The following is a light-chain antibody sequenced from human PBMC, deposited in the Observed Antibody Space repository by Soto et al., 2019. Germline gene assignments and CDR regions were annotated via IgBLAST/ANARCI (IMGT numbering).Light chain of an antibody. V-gene: IGKV3-20*01. J-gene: IGKJ1*01. Sequence: ILLTQAPGALPLSQGERATLSCRASQSVSSSYLASYQQKPGQAPRLLIYGASSRATGIPDRFSGSGSGTDFTLTISRLEPEDFAVYYCQQYKTFGQGTKVDIK. CDR2: GAS. CDR3: QQYKT. CDR1: QSVSSSY.